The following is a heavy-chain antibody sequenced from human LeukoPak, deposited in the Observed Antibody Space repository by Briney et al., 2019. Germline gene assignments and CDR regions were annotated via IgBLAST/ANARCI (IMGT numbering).Heavy chain of an antibody. Sequence: ASVKVSCKASGYTFTSYGISWVRQAPGQGLEWMGWISAYNGNTNYAQKLQGRVTMTTDTSTSTAYMELRSLRSDDTAVYYCARDRYIVGATTFDYWGRGTLVTVSS. CDR3: ARDRYIVGATTFDY. CDR1: GYTFTSYG. V-gene: IGHV1-18*01. D-gene: IGHD1-26*01. J-gene: IGHJ4*02. CDR2: ISAYNGNT.